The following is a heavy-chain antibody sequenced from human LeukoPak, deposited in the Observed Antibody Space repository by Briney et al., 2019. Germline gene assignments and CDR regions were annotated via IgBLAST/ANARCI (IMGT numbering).Heavy chain of an antibody. D-gene: IGHD3-10*01. CDR3: ARRNNYYGSGSYYNWFDP. CDR1: GYRFTSYW. V-gene: IGHV5-51*01. Sequence: GESLKISCKGSGYRFTSYWIGWVRQMPGKGLEWMGIIYPGDSDTRYSPSFQGQVTISADKSISTAYLQWSSLKASDTAMYYCARRNNYYGSGSYYNWFDPWGQGTLVTVSS. J-gene: IGHJ5*02. CDR2: IYPGDSDT.